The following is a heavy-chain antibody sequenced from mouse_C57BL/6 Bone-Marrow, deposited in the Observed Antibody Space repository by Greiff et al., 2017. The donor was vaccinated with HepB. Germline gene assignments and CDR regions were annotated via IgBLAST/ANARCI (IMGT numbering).Heavy chain of an antibody. CDR2: IDPSDSYT. J-gene: IGHJ2*01. V-gene: IGHV1-50*01. CDR1: GYTFTSYW. Sequence: QVQLQQPGAELVKPGASVKLSCKASGYTFTSYWMQWVKQRPGQGLEWIGEIDPSDSYTNYNQKFKGKATLTVDTSSSPAYMQLSSLTSEDSAVYYCARGGNWDLDYWGQGTTLTVSS. D-gene: IGHD4-1*01. CDR3: ARGGNWDLDY.